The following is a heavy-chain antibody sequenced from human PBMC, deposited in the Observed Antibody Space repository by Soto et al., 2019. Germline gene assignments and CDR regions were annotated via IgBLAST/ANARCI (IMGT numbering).Heavy chain of an antibody. V-gene: IGHV1-3*04. Sequence: ASVKVSCKASGYPFTTYGINWVRQAPGQRLEWLGWINTGNGNTKYAQNFQGRVTITRDTSTSTAYMDLSSLSSEDTAVYYCARDRRSSSWHYYFDYWGQGTLVTVSS. CDR3: ARDRRSSSWHYYFDY. D-gene: IGHD6-13*01. CDR2: INTGNGNT. J-gene: IGHJ4*02. CDR1: GYPFTTYG.